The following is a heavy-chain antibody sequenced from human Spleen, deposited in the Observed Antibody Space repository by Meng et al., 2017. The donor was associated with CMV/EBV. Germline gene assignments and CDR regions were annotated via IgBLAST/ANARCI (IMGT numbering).Heavy chain of an antibody. CDR3: ARHFSGGFYYFDS. CDR1: GGSSRSSDHL. D-gene: IGHD5-12*01. J-gene: IGHJ4*02. CDR2: IFYSGGT. V-gene: IGHV4-39*01. Sequence: VSGGSSRSSDHLWGWLRQPPEEGLGWIGSIFYSGGTYYNESLKSRVTISVDTSMSHFSLRLTSVTAADTAIYFCARHFSGGFYYFDSWGLGTLVTVSS.